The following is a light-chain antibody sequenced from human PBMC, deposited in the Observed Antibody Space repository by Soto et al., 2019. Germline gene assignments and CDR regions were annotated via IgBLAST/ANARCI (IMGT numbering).Light chain of an antibody. CDR1: SSDVGTYNL. J-gene: IGLJ1*01. CDR2: EVS. CDR3: CSYAGSNTLYV. V-gene: IGLV2-23*02. Sequence: QSVLTQPASVSGSPGQSITISCTGASSDVGTYNLVSWYQQHPGKAPKLMIYEVSKRPSGVPNRFSGSKSGNTASLTISGLQAEDEADYYCCSYAGSNTLYVFGTGTKVTVL.